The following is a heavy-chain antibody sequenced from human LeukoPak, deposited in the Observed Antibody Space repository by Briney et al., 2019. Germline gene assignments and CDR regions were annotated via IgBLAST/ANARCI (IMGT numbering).Heavy chain of an antibody. CDR3: ARGPALHKNWVGGRWFDP. CDR2: IYPGDSDT. Sequence: GESLKISCKGSGYSFTSYWIGWVRQMPGKGLEWMGIIYPGDSDTRYSPSFQGQVTISADKSISTAYLQWSSLKASDTAMYYCARGPALHKNWVGGRWFDPWGQGTLVTVFS. V-gene: IGHV5-51*01. D-gene: IGHD3-16*01. J-gene: IGHJ5*02. CDR1: GYSFTSYW.